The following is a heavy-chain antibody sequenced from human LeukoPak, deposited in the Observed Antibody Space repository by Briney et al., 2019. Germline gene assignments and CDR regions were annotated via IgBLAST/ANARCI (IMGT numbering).Heavy chain of an antibody. D-gene: IGHD2-2*01. Sequence: ASVKVSCKASGYTFTGYYMRWVRQAPGQGLEWMGWINPNSGGTNYAQKFQGRVTMTRDTSTSTAYMELSRLRSDDTAVYYCARGAYGGIVVVPAARALFRIWGQGTMVTVSS. CDR1: GYTFTGYY. CDR3: ARGAYGGIVVVPAARALFRI. J-gene: IGHJ3*02. CDR2: INPNSGGT. V-gene: IGHV1-2*02.